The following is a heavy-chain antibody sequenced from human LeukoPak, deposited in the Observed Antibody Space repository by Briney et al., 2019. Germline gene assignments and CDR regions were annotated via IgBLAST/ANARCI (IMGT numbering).Heavy chain of an antibody. CDR2: IKSKTDGGTT. CDR1: GFTFSNAW. D-gene: IGHD2-21*02. CDR3: TTGAYCGGDCHFDY. J-gene: IGHJ4*02. Sequence: GGSLRLSCAASGFTFSNAWMSWVRQAPGKGLEWVGRIKSKTDGGTTDYAAPVKGRFTISRDDSKNTLYLQMISLKTDDTAVYYCTTGAYCGGDCHFDYWGQGTLVTVTS. V-gene: IGHV3-15*01.